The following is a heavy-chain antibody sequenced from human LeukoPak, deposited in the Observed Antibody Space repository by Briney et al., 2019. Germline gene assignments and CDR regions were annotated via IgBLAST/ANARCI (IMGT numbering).Heavy chain of an antibody. J-gene: IGHJ4*02. CDR3: AAIEDYSSDY. D-gene: IGHD2-15*01. CDR2: IYYSGST. CDR1: GGSISSSSYY. V-gene: IGHV4-39*01. Sequence: PSETLSLTCTVSGGSISSSSYYWGWIRQPPGKGLEWIGSIYYSGSTYYNPSLKSRVTISVDTSKNQFSLKLSSVAAADTAVYYCAAIEDYSSDYWGQGTLVTVSS.